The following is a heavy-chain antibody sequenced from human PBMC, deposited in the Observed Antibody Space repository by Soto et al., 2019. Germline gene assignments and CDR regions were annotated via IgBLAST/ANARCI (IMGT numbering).Heavy chain of an antibody. Sequence: PGGSLRLSCAASGFTFRSYAMNWVRQAPGKGLEWVSTISGSGGSTYYADSVKGRFTIPRDNSKNTLYVQMNSLRAEDTAIYYCAKCRPTSGWLGMAAFEIWGQGTVVTVSS. D-gene: IGHD6-19*01. CDR3: AKCRPTSGWLGMAAFEI. V-gene: IGHV3-23*01. J-gene: IGHJ3*02. CDR2: ISGSGGST. CDR1: GFTFRSYA.